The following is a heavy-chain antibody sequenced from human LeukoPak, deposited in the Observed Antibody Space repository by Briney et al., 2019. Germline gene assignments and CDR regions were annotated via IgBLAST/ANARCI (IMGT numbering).Heavy chain of an antibody. CDR2: ISAYNGST. Sequence: ASVKVSCKASGYTFTSYGISWVRQAPGQGLGWMGWISAYNGSTNYAQKLKGRVTMTRDTSTGTAYMELRSLRSDDTVVYYCARSPAPVAGTLDYWGQGNLGTVSS. CDR3: ARSPAPVAGTLDY. J-gene: IGHJ4*02. CDR1: GYTFTSYG. V-gene: IGHV1-18*01. D-gene: IGHD6-19*01.